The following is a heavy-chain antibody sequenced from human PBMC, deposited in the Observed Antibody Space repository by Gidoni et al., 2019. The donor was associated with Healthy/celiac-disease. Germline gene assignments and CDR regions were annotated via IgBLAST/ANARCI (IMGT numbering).Heavy chain of an antibody. V-gene: IGHV3-23*01. Sequence: EVQLLESGGGLVPPGGSLRLSCAASGFTFSSYAMSWVRQAPGKGLGWVSAISGSGGSTYYADSVKGRFTISRDNSKNTLYLQMNSLRAEDTAVYYCAKVLWGSYGMDVWGQGTTVTVSS. CDR3: AKVLWGSYGMDV. D-gene: IGHD3-16*01. CDR1: GFTFSSYA. CDR2: ISGSGGST. J-gene: IGHJ6*02.